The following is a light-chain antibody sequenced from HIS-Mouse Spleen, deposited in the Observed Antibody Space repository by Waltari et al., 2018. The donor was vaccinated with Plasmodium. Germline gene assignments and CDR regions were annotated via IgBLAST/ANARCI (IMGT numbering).Light chain of an antibody. CDR1: KLGDKY. J-gene: IGLJ1*01. CDR2: QDS. Sequence: SYELTQPPSVSVSPGQTASITCSGDKLGDKYACWYQPKPGQYPVLVIYQDSKRPSGIPGRFSGSNAGNTATLTISGTQAMDEADYYCQAWDSSTGVFGTGTKVTVL. V-gene: IGLV3-1*01. CDR3: QAWDSSTGV.